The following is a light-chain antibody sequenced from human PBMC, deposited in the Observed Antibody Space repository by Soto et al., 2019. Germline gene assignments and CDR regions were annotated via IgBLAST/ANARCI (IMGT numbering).Light chain of an antibody. CDR2: EVS. CDR1: SSDVGNYNL. Sequence: QSALTQPASVSGSPGQSITISCTGTSSDVGNYNLVAWYQQYLGKAPKLMIYEVSKRPSGVSNRFSGSKSGNTASLTISGLQSEEDADYYCCSYAGSSTFYVFGTGTKVTVL. CDR3: CSYAGSSTFYV. J-gene: IGLJ1*01. V-gene: IGLV2-23*02.